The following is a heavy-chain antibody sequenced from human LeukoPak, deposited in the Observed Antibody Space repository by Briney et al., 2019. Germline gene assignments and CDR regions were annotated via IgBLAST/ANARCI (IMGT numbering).Heavy chain of an antibody. CDR3: ARGVVNSSSSCWFDP. CDR2: INHSGST. CDR1: GGSFSGYY. V-gene: IGHV4-34*01. D-gene: IGHD6-6*01. J-gene: IGHJ5*02. Sequence: PSETLSLTCAVYGGSFSGYYWSWIRQPPGKGLEWIGEINHSGSTNYNPSLKSRVTISVDTSKNQFSLKLSSVTAADTAVYYCARGVVNSSSSCWFDPWGQGTLVTVSS.